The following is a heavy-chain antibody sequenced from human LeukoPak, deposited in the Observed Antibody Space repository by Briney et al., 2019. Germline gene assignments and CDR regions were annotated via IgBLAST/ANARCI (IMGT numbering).Heavy chain of an antibody. J-gene: IGHJ4*02. V-gene: IGHV3-48*04. Sequence: PGGSLRLSCAASGFTFSSYSMNWVRQAPGKGLEWVSYISPSSTTIYYADSVKGRFTISRDNDKNSLYLQTNSLRAEDTAVYYCARSPDVGATINYFDYWGQGTLVTVSS. D-gene: IGHD1-26*01. CDR2: ISPSSTTI. CDR3: ARSPDVGATINYFDY. CDR1: GFTFSSYS.